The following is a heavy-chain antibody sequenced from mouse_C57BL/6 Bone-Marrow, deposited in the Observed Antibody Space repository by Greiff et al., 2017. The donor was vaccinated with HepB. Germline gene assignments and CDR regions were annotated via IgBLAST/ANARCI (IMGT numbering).Heavy chain of an antibody. CDR2: IYPGDGDT. CDR1: GYAFSSSW. CDR3: ARGMIYYGFFDY. J-gene: IGHJ2*01. Sequence: VQGVESGPELVKPGASVKISCKASGYAFSSSWMNWVKQRPGKGLEWIGRIYPGDGDTNYNGKFKGKATLTADKSSSTAYMQLSSLTSEDSAVYFCARGMIYYGFFDYWGQGTTLTVSS. V-gene: IGHV1-82*01. D-gene: IGHD2-2*01.